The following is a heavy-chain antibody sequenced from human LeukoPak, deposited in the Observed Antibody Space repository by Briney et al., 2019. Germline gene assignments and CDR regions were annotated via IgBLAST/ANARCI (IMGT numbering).Heavy chain of an antibody. CDR3: ARRGGYSSGGFDY. J-gene: IGHJ4*02. CDR1: GGSISNSDYY. CDR2: INYRGST. Sequence: SETLSLTCTVSGGSISNSDYYWDWIRQPPGKGLEWIGSINYRGSTYYNPSLESRVTISVDTSKNQFSLRMSSVTAADTAVYYCARRGGYSSGGFDYWGQGALVTVSS. D-gene: IGHD5-18*01. V-gene: IGHV4-39*01.